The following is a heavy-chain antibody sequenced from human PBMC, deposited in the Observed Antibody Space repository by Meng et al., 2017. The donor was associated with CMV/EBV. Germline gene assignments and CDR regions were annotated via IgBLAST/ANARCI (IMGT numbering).Heavy chain of an antibody. CDR2: INHSGST. V-gene: IGHV4-34*01. D-gene: IGHD3-10*01. Sequence: QVQLQQWGAGLLKPSDTLSLTCAVYGGSFSGYYRSWIRQPPGKGLEWIGEINHSGSTDYNPSLKSRVTISVDTSKNQFSLKLSSVTAADTAVYYCARESMVRGEDWGQGTLVTVSS. J-gene: IGHJ4*02. CDR3: ARESMVRGED. CDR1: GGSFSGYY.